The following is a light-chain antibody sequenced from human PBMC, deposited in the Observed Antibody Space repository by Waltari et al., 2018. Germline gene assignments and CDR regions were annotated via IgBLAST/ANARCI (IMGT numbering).Light chain of an antibody. CDR1: PAVSTTS. V-gene: IGKV3-20*01. CDR2: GAS. Sequence: EIVLPQSPGPLSLSPGERATLSCRASPAVSTTSLNWYQQKPGQAPRLLIYGASSRATGIPDRFSGSGSGTDFTLTISRLEPEDFAVYYCQQYDSIVLTFGGGTRVEI. J-gene: IGKJ4*01. CDR3: QQYDSIVLT.